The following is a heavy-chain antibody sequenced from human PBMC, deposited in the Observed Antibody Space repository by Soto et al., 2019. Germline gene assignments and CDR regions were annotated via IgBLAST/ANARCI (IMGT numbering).Heavy chain of an antibody. Sequence: SETLSRTFDVYGVSFSGYYWSWLRQPPGKGLECIAEINHSGSTNYNPSLKSRVTISVDTSKNQFSLKLSSVTAADTAVYYCARGSILWFGVLPLDYWGQGTMVTGSS. D-gene: IGHD3-10*01. CDR2: INHSGST. J-gene: IGHJ4*02. CDR3: ARGSILWFGVLPLDY. CDR1: GVSFSGYY. V-gene: IGHV4-34*01.